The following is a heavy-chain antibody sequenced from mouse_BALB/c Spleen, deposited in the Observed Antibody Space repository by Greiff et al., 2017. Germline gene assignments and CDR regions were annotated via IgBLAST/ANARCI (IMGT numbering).Heavy chain of an antibody. CDR2: IYPGDGDT. CDR3: ARPSYYDYDGFAY. V-gene: IGHV1-87*01. J-gene: IGHJ3*01. Sequence: VQLQQSGAELARPGASVKLSCKASGYTFTSYWMQWVKQRPGQGLEWIGAIYPGDGDTRYTQKFKGKATLTADKSSSTAYMQLSSLASEDSAVYYCARPSYYDYDGFAYWGQGTLVTVSA. CDR1: GYTFTSYW. D-gene: IGHD2-4*01.